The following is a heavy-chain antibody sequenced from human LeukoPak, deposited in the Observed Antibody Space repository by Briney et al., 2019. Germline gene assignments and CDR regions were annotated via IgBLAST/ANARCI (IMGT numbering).Heavy chain of an antibody. CDR2: INSDGSTT. V-gene: IGHV3-74*01. CDR3: ARGHHYYDSSAYYY. D-gene: IGHD3-22*01. J-gene: IGHJ4*02. CDR1: GFTFISYW. Sequence: GGSLRLSCAASGFTFISYWMHWVRQAPGKGLVWVSRINSDGSTTSYAASVKGRFTISRDTAKNTLFLQMNSLRAEDTAVYYCARGHHYYDSSAYYYWGQGTLVTVSS.